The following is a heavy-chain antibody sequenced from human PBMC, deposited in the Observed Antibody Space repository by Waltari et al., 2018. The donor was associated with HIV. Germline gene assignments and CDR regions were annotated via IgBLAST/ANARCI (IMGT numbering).Heavy chain of an antibody. D-gene: IGHD3-22*01. Sequence: QVQLVQSGAEVKKPGSSVKVSCKASGGTFSSYTISWVRQAPGQGLEWMGKIIPILGIANYAQKFHGRVTITADKSTSTADMELSSLRSEDTAVYYCARGTYYYDSSGTQGAFDIWGQGTMVTVSS. CDR1: GGTFSSYT. J-gene: IGHJ3*02. V-gene: IGHV1-69*02. CDR3: ARGTYYYDSSGTQGAFDI. CDR2: IIPILGIA.